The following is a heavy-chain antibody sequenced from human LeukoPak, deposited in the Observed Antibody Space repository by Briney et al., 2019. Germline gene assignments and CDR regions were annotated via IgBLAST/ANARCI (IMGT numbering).Heavy chain of an antibody. D-gene: IGHD3-22*01. CDR2: INHSGST. CDR3: AMKSSGYYYRFDY. Sequence: SETLSLTCAVYGGSFSGYYWSWIRQPPGKGLEWIGEINHSGSTNYNPSLKSRVTISVDTSKNQFSLKLSSVTAADTAVYYCAMKSSGYYYRFDYWGQGTLVTVSS. V-gene: IGHV4-34*01. CDR1: GGSFSGYY. J-gene: IGHJ4*02.